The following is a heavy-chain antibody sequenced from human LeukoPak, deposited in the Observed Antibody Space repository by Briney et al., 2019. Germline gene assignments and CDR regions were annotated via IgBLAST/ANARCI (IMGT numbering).Heavy chain of an antibody. V-gene: IGHV4-34*01. CDR3: ARDNYDNSGYYFDY. CDR2: INHSGST. D-gene: IGHD3-22*01. J-gene: IGHJ4*02. CDR1: GGSFSGYY. Sequence: SETLSLTCAVYGGSFSGYYWSWIRQPPGKGLEWIGEINHSGSTNYTPSLKSRVTIPVDKSKNQLSLKLSSVTAADTAVYYCARDNYDNSGYYFDYWGQGTLVTVSS.